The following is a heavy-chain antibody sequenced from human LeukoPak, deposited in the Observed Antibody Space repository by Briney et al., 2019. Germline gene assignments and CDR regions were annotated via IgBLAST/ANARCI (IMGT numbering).Heavy chain of an antibody. CDR1: GYTFTGYY. Sequence: ASVKVSCKASGYTFTGYYMHWVRQAPGQGLEWMGWINPNSGGTNYAQKFQGRATMTRDTSISTAYMELSRLRSDDTAVYYCARINYYDFWSGQFDYWGQGTLVTVSS. CDR2: INPNSGGT. CDR3: ARINYYDFWSGQFDY. D-gene: IGHD3-3*01. V-gene: IGHV1-2*02. J-gene: IGHJ4*02.